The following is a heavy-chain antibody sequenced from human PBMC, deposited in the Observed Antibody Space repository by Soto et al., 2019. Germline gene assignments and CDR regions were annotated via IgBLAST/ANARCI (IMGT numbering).Heavy chain of an antibody. V-gene: IGHV1-8*01. CDR3: ARGGYFDWLLSPYYYYYYMDV. CDR1: GYTFTSYD. CDR2: MNPNSGNT. Sequence: ASVKVSCKASGYTFTSYDINWVRQATGQGLEWMGWMNPNSGNTGYAQKFQGRVTMTRNTSISTAYMELSSLRSEDTAVYYCARGGYFDWLLSPYYYYYYMDVWGKGTTVTVSS. D-gene: IGHD3-9*01. J-gene: IGHJ6*03.